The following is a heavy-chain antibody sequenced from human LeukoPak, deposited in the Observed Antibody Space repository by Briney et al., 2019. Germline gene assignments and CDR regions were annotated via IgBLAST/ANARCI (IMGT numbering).Heavy chain of an antibody. CDR3: ARRSRTDDAFDI. CDR1: GGSISSSSYY. D-gene: IGHD1-14*01. CDR2: IYYSGST. Sequence: SETLSPTCTVSGGSISSSSYYWGWIRQPPGKGLEWIGSIYYSGSTYYNPSLKSRVTISVDTSKNQFSLKLSSVTAADTAVYYCARRSRTDDAFDIWGQGTMVTVSS. J-gene: IGHJ3*02. V-gene: IGHV4-39*01.